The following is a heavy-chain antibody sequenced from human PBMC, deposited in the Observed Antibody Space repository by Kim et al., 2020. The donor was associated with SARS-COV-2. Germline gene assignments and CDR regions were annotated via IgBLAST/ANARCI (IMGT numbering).Heavy chain of an antibody. J-gene: IGHJ4*02. Sequence: GGSLRLSCAVSGLTFSTTDMHWVRQAPGKGLEWIAYISRSGSATVYADSVKGRFTISRDEAKNSIFLQMNSLRDEETAVYYCARDRTAFDYWGQGTLVTGYS. V-gene: IGHV3-48*02. CDR3: ARDRTAFDY. CDR1: GLTFSTTD. CDR2: ISRSGSAT.